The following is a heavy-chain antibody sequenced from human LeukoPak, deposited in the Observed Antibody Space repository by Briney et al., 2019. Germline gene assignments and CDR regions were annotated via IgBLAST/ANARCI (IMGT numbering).Heavy chain of an antibody. Sequence: SETLSLTCAVSGYSIRSNFYWVRIRQPPGKRLEWIGSIFQSGSTNYNPSLKSRVTISLDTSKNQFSLKVTSVTAADTAVYYCARARGTSIFGVVILDYYMDVWGKGTTVTVSS. J-gene: IGHJ6*03. D-gene: IGHD3-3*01. V-gene: IGHV4-38-2*01. CDR3: ARARGTSIFGVVILDYYMDV. CDR2: IFQSGST. CDR1: GYSIRSNFY.